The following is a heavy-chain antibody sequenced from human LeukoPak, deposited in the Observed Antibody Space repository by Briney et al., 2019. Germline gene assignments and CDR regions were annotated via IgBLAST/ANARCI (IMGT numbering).Heavy chain of an antibody. CDR2: IRSRANSYTT. J-gene: IGHJ6*02. V-gene: IGHV3-73*01. Sequence: GGSLRLSCAASGFTFSGSAMHWVRQAHGKGLEWLGRIRSRANSYTTVYASPVQGRFIISRDDSMNMAYLQMNSLRVEDTAVYYCTRHSDKYCSGAGCFHYNFYGLDVWGQGTTVTVSS. D-gene: IGHD2-15*01. CDR1: GFTFSGSA. CDR3: TRHSDKYCSGAGCFHYNFYGLDV.